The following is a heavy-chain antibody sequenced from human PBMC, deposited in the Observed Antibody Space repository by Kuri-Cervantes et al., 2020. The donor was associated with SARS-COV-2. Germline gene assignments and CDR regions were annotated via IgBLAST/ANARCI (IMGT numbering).Heavy chain of an antibody. CDR2: IIPIFGTA. CDR3: AAERVGAITENYYGMDV. Sequence: SVKVSCKASGGTFSSYAISWVRQAPGQGLEWMGGIIPIFGTANYAQKFQGRVTITADESTSTAYMELSSLRSEDTAVYYCAAERVGAITENYYGMDVWGQGTTVTVSS. J-gene: IGHJ6*02. V-gene: IGHV1-69*13. CDR1: GGTFSSYA. D-gene: IGHD1-26*01.